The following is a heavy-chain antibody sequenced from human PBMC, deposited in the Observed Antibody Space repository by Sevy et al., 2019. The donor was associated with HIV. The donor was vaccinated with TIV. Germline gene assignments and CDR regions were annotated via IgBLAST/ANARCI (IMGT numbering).Heavy chain of an antibody. CDR3: ARDPCSGGSCYSLVPSRYYYGMDV. J-gene: IGHJ6*02. CDR1: GFTFSSYS. V-gene: IGHV3-21*01. Sequence: GGSLRLSCAASGFTFSSYSMNWVRQAPGKGLEWVSSISSSSSYIYYADSVKGRFTISRDNAKNSLYLQMKSLRAEETAVYYCARDPCSGGSCYSLVPSRYYYGMDVWGQGTTVTVSS. D-gene: IGHD2-15*01. CDR2: ISSSSSYI.